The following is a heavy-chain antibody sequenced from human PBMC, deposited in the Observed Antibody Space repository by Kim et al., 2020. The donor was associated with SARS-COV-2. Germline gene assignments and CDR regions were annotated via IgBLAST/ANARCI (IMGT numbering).Heavy chain of an antibody. V-gene: IGHV3-23*01. CDR2: VTGSGDKT. Sequence: GGSLRLSCAASGFTFSSSSVSWVRQAPGKGLEWVSTVTGSGDKTYYADSVKGRFTISRDNSKNTLYLQMSSLRVEDTAVYYCAKLTTNWGQGTVVTVSS. J-gene: IGHJ4*02. CDR3: AKLTTN. CDR1: GFTFSSSS. D-gene: IGHD7-27*01.